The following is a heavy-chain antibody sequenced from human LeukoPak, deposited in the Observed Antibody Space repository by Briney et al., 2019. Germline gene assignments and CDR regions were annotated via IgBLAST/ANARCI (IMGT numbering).Heavy chain of an antibody. D-gene: IGHD6-19*01. CDR3: AKGLSSGWNLKGSDY. J-gene: IGHJ4*02. CDR1: GFTFSSYA. CDR2: ISGSGGTT. Sequence: LPGGSLRLSCAASGFTFSSYAMSWVRQAPGKGLEWVSNISGSGGTTYYAESVKGRFTISRDNSKNTLYLQMNSLRAEETAVYYCAKGLSSGWNLKGSDYWGQGTLVIVSS. V-gene: IGHV3-23*01.